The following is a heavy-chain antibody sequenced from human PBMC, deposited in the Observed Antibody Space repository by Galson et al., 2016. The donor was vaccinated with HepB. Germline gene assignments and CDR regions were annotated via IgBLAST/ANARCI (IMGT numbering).Heavy chain of an antibody. CDR3: ARGATYYDYRSGYYKGGYYFDY. Sequence: CAISGDSVSDNTAAWNWIRQSPSRGLEWLGRTYYMSKWYNDYAASVRSRITLKPDTSKNQFSLQLNSVTPEETAVYYCARGATYYDYRSGYYKGGYYFDYWGQGSLVTVSS. D-gene: IGHD3-22*01. J-gene: IGHJ4*02. CDR2: TYYMSKWYN. CDR1: GDSVSDNTAA. V-gene: IGHV6-1*01.